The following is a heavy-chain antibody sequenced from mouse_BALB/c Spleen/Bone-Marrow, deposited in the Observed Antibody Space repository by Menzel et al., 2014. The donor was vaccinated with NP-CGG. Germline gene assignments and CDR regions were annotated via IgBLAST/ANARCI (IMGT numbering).Heavy chain of an antibody. Sequence: VHVKQSGPELVKPGASVKMSCKASRYTFTSYVLHWVRQKPGQGLEWLGFMIPFNDGTKYNEKFKCKATLTSDKSSSTAYMELSRLPSEDSEVYYCAREAVATDDFDYRGQGTTLTVPS. CDR1: RYTFTSYV. CDR3: AREAVATDDFDY. J-gene: IGHJ2*01. D-gene: IGHD1-1*01. V-gene: IGHV1-14*01. CDR2: MIPFNDGT.